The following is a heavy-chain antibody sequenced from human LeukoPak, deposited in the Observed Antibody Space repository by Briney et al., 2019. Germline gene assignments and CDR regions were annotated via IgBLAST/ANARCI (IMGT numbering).Heavy chain of an antibody. D-gene: IGHD3-10*01. J-gene: IGHJ4*02. CDR3: ATDRARGGDSFDY. V-gene: IGHV4-30-4*01. Sequence: SQTLSLTCTVSGGSIRGGDYSWSWIRQPPGKGLEWIGYIYYSGSTYYNPSLKSRVTISGDTSKNQFSLNLSSVTAADTAVYYCATDRARGGDSFDYWGQGTLVTVSS. CDR2: IYYSGST. CDR1: GGSIRGGDYS.